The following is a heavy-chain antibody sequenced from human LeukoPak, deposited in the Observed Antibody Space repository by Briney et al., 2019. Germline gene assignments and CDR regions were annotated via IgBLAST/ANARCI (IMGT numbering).Heavy chain of an antibody. V-gene: IGHV4-4*07. D-gene: IGHD2-15*01. CDR2: IYTSGST. Sequence: SETLSLTCTVACVSISSNYWSCVRQPAGKGLEWIGRIYTSGSTNYNPSLKSRVTISVDKSKNQFSLKLSSVTAADTAVYYCARNLGCCSGSRCYSGFDYCGQGTLVTVSA. CDR3: ARNLGCCSGSRCYSGFDY. CDR1: CVSISSNY. J-gene: IGHJ4*02.